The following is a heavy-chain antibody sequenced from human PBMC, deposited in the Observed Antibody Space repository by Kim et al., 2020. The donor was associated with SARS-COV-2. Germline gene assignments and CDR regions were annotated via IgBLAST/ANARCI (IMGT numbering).Heavy chain of an antibody. J-gene: IGHJ6*02. CDR2: IDWDDDK. Sequence: SGPTLVNPTQTLTLTCTFSGFSLSTTGMCVSWIRQPPGKALEWLALIDWDDDKYYSTSLKTRLTISTDTSKNQVVLTMTNMDPVDTATYYCARIPRYGDYPCGVHYYYGMDVWGQGTTVTVSS. CDR1: GFSLSTTGMC. D-gene: IGHD4-17*01. V-gene: IGHV2-70*01. CDR3: ARIPRYGDYPCGVHYYYGMDV.